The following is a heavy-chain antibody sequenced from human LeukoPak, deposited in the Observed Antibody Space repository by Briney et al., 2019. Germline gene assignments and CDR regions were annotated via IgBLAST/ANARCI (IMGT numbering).Heavy chain of an antibody. Sequence: GGSLRLSCAVSGFTITVYGMSWVRQAPGKGLEWVSAISVSGDTKYYADSVKGRFIISRDNSRNTLYLQINSLRAEDTALYYCAQGYSSGWYPYWGQGTLVTVSS. CDR2: ISVSGDTK. J-gene: IGHJ4*02. V-gene: IGHV3-23*01. CDR3: AQGYSSGWYPY. D-gene: IGHD6-19*01. CDR1: GFTITVYG.